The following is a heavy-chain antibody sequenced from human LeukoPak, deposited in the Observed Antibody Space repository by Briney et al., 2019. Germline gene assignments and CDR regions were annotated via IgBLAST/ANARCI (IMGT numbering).Heavy chain of an antibody. CDR2: INHSGST. CDR1: GGSFSGYY. CDR3: ARLLTSREHYYYMDV. V-gene: IGHV4-34*01. Sequence: SETLSLTCAVYGGSFSGYYWSWIRQPPGKGLEWIGEINHSGSTNYNPSLKSRVTIPVDTSKNQFSLKLSSVTAADTAVYYCARLLTSREHYYYMDVWGKGTTVTISS. J-gene: IGHJ6*03. D-gene: IGHD5-24*01.